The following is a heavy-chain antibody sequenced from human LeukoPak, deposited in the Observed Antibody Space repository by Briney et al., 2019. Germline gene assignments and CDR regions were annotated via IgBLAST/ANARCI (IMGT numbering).Heavy chain of an antibody. CDR3: ARVGSADGWFDP. V-gene: IGHV4-39*07. Sequence: SETLPLTCTVSGGSISSSSYYWGWIRQPPGKGLEWIGSIYYSGSTYYNPSLKSRVTISVDTSKNQFSLKLSSVTAADTAVYYCARVGSADGWFDPWGQGTLVTVSS. CDR2: IYYSGST. CDR1: GGSISSSSYY. D-gene: IGHD3-10*01. J-gene: IGHJ5*02.